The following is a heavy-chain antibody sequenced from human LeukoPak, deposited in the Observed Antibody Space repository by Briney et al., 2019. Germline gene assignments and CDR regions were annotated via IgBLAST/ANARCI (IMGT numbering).Heavy chain of an antibody. Sequence: SETLSLTCTVSGGSISSSSYYWGWIRQPPGKGLEWIGSIYYSGSTYYNPSLKSRVTISVDTSKNQFSLKLSSVTAADTAVYYCARGPPTYCSSTSCYKNWFDPWGQGTLVTVSS. V-gene: IGHV4-39*07. CDR3: ARGPPTYCSSTSCYKNWFDP. CDR1: GGSISSSSYY. CDR2: IYYSGST. J-gene: IGHJ5*02. D-gene: IGHD2-2*01.